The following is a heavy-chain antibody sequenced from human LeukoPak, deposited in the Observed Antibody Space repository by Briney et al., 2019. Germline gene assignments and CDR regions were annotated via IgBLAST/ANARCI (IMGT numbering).Heavy chain of an antibody. CDR2: INWDGTVK. D-gene: IGHD4-23*01. J-gene: IGHJ6*02. Sequence: QTGGSLRLSCTTSGFIFNDYAMHWVRHPPGKGLEWVSNINWDGTVKAYADSLKGRFTISRDNAKNSLYLQMNSLTPEDTALYYCVREKRGPGNFDKYYGMDVRGQGTTITVSS. CDR1: GFIFNDYA. V-gene: IGHV3-9*01. CDR3: VREKRGPGNFDKYYGMDV.